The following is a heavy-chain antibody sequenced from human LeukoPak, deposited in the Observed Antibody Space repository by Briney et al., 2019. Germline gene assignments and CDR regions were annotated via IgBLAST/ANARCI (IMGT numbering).Heavy chain of an antibody. V-gene: IGHV4-34*01. D-gene: IGHD1-20*01. Sequence: SETLSLTCAVYGGSFSGYYWSWIRQPPGKGLEWIGEINHSGSTNYNPSLKSRVTISVDTSKNQFSLKLSSMTAADTAVYYCANCNWKGADYWGQGTLVTVSS. CDR2: INHSGST. CDR3: ANCNWKGADY. CDR1: GGSFSGYY. J-gene: IGHJ4*02.